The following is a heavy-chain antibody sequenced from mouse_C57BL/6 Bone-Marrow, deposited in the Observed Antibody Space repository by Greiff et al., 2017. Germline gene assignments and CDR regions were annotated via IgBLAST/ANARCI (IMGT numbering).Heavy chain of an antibody. D-gene: IGHD2-4*01. Sequence: QVQLQQPGAELVKPGASVKLSCKASGYTFTSYWMHWVKQRPGQGLEWIGMLHPNSGSTNYNEKFKSKATLTVDKSSSKAYMQLFSLTSDDSAFYYCAYDYAGAMDYWGQGTSVTVSS. CDR2: LHPNSGST. J-gene: IGHJ4*01. CDR3: AYDYAGAMDY. CDR1: GYTFTSYW. V-gene: IGHV1-64*01.